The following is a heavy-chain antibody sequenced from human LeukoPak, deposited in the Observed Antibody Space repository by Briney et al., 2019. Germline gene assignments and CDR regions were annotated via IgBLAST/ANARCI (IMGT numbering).Heavy chain of an antibody. D-gene: IGHD1-7*01. CDR1: GFTFSSYA. Sequence: AGGSLRLSCAASGFTFSSYAMHWVRQAPGEGLVWVSRINSDDSIINYADSVKGRFTISRDNAKNTLYLQMNSLRAEDTAVYYCARAGNYRFDYWGQGTLVTVSS. CDR3: ARAGNYRFDY. J-gene: IGHJ4*02. CDR2: INSDDSII. V-gene: IGHV3-74*01.